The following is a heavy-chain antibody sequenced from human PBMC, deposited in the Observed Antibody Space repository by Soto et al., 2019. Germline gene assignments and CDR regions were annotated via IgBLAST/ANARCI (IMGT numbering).Heavy chain of an antibody. CDR1: VYTFTGYY. J-gene: IGHJ4*02. CDR3: ARRANTAMVYSFDY. V-gene: IGHV1-2*02. Sequence: GASVKVSCKASVYTFTGYYMHWVRQAPGQGLEWMGWINPNSGGTNYAQKFQGRVTMTRDTSISTAYMELSRLRSDDTAVYYCARRANTAMVYSFDYWGQGTLVTVSS. CDR2: INPNSGGT. D-gene: IGHD5-18*01.